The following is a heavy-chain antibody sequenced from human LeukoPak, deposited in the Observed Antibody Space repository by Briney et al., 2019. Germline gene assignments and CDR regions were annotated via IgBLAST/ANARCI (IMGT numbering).Heavy chain of an antibody. CDR3: ARGGHLDY. J-gene: IGHJ4*02. CDR2: INDSGGEK. D-gene: IGHD3-10*01. Sequence: PGGSLRLSCEVSGLSFSGFWMSWVRQAPGRGLEWVANINDSGGEKYYVDSVKGRFTISRDNAKNSMYLQMNSLRVEDTAVYYCARGGHLDYWGQGTLVTVSS. V-gene: IGHV3-7*04. CDR1: GLSFSGFW.